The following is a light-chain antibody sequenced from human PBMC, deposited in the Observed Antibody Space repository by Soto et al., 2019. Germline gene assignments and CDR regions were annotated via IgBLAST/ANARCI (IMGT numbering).Light chain of an antibody. J-gene: IGKJ2*01. V-gene: IGKV3-20*01. CDR2: GVS. Sequence: EIVLTQSPGTLSLSPGERVILSCRASQSLSRTYLAWYQQKAGQAPRLLIYGVSTRATGIPDRFSGSGSGTDFTLTISRLEPEDFAVYFCQHYGNSPYTFCQWTKLEI. CDR3: QHYGNSPYT. CDR1: QSLSRTY.